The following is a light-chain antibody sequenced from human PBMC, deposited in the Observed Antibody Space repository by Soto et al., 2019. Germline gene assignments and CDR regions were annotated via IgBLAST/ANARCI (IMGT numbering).Light chain of an antibody. CDR3: SSYTSSSTYV. V-gene: IGLV1-47*02. CDR1: SSNIGGNY. CDR2: SNN. J-gene: IGLJ1*01. Sequence: QSVLTQPPSASGTPGQRVTISCSGSSSNIGGNYVCWYQQLPGTAPKLLIYSNNQRPSGVPDRFSGSKSGTSASLAISGLRSEDEADYYCSSYTSSSTYVFGTGTKVTVL.